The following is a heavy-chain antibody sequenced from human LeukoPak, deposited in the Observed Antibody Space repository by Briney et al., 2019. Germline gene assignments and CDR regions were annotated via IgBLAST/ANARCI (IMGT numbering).Heavy chain of an antibody. Sequence: ASVKVSCKTSGYSFTDYYMHWVRQAPGQGFEWMGWINPNTGGTDYAQKFQDRIAISTYTSITTVYMELSRLKSDDTALYYCARDLATVDGIAWYYFENWGQGTLVTVS. CDR3: ARDLATVDGIAWYYFEN. D-gene: IGHD5-24*01. V-gene: IGHV1-2*02. J-gene: IGHJ4*02. CDR1: GYSFTDYY. CDR2: INPNTGGT.